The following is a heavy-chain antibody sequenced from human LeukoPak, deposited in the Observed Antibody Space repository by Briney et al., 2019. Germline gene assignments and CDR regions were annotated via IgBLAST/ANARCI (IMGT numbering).Heavy chain of an antibody. D-gene: IGHD3-22*01. J-gene: IGHJ3*02. CDR3: AKVSVVAGRNAFDI. Sequence: PGGSLRLSCAASGFIFSSYATSWVRQAPGKGLEWVSVIGGSGTSTYYADSVKGRFTISRDNSKNMLYLQMNSLRVEVTAIYYCAKVSVVAGRNAFDIWGQGTMVTVSS. V-gene: IGHV3-23*01. CDR2: IGGSGTST. CDR1: GFIFSSYA.